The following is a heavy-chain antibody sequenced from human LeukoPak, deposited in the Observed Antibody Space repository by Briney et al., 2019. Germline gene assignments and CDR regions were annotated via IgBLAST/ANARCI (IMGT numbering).Heavy chain of an antibody. Sequence: SETLSLTCTVSGGPISSYYWSWIRQPAGKGLEWIGRICTSGSTNYNPSLKSRVTMSVDTSKNQFSLKLSSVTAADTAVYYCARDFMVMNHNAFDTWGQGTMVTVSS. V-gene: IGHV4-4*07. J-gene: IGHJ3*02. CDR2: ICTSGST. D-gene: IGHD2/OR15-2a*01. CDR3: ARDFMVMNHNAFDT. CDR1: GGPISSYY.